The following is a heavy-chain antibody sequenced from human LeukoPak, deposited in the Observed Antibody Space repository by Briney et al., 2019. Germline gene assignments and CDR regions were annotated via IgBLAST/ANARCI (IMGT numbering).Heavy chain of an antibody. Sequence: PSETLSLTCTVSGGSISSSSYYWGWIRQPPGKGLEWIGSIYYSGSTYYNPSLKSRVTISVDTSKNQFSLKLSSVTAADTTVYYCARVQYYYDSSGYYSGYYYYYIDVWGKGTTVTVSS. CDR3: ARVQYYYDSSGYYSGYYYYYIDV. CDR1: GGSISSSSYY. D-gene: IGHD3-22*01. V-gene: IGHV4-39*01. CDR2: IYYSGST. J-gene: IGHJ6*03.